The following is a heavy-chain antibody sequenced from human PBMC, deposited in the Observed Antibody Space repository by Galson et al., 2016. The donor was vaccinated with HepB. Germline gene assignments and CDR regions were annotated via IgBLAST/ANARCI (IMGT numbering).Heavy chain of an antibody. CDR2: ISPYNGDT. CDR1: GYTFTSYG. V-gene: IGHV1-18*01. CDR3: ARVFTMVRGVTNTFYYYGMDV. J-gene: IGHJ6*02. D-gene: IGHD3-10*01. Sequence: SVKVSSKASGYTFTSYGISWVRQAPGQGLEWMGWISPYNGDTNYAQKLQGRVTVNTDTSASTAYMELRSLRSDDTAVYYCARVFTMVRGVTNTFYYYGMDVWGQGTTVTVPS.